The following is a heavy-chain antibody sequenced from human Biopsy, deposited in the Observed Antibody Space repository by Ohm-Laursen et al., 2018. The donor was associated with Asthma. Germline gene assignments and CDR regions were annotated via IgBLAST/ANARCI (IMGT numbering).Heavy chain of an antibody. Sequence: SLRLSCAASGFSFSNFAIHWVRQAPGKGLEWVGVISKDASTQDYADSVKGRFTMARDNSKNTLDLQMNSLREEDTAVYYCVRDGTDDALDVWGQGTVVSVSS. D-gene: IGHD1-1*01. CDR2: ISKDASTQ. V-gene: IGHV3-30*01. J-gene: IGHJ3*01. CDR1: GFSFSNFA. CDR3: VRDGTDDALDV.